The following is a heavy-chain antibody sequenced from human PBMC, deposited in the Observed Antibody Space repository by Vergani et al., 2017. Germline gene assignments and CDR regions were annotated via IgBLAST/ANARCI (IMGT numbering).Heavy chain of an antibody. Sequence: EVQLLESGGGLVQPGGSLRLSCAASGFTFSSYAMSWVRQAPGKGLEWVSSFSGRSSSTYYADSVTGRFTISRDNSKSTLYLHMNSLRADDTAVYYCAKDRDSSGWYWFDPWGQGTLVTVSS. CDR1: GFTFSSYA. J-gene: IGHJ5*02. V-gene: IGHV3-23*01. CDR2: FSGRSSST. CDR3: AKDRDSSGWYWFDP. D-gene: IGHD6-19*01.